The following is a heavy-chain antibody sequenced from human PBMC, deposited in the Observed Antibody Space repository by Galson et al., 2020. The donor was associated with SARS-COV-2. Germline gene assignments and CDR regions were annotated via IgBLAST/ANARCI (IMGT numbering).Heavy chain of an antibody. Sequence: TLSLTCTVSGGSISSSSYYWGWIRQPPGKGLEWIGSIYYSGSTYYNPSLKSRVTISVDTSKNQFSLKLSSVTAADTAVYYCAILPINQKGYAFDIWGQGTMVTVSS. D-gene: IGHD2-15*01. CDR3: AILPINQKGYAFDI. CDR1: GGSISSSSYY. V-gene: IGHV4-39*01. CDR2: IYYSGST. J-gene: IGHJ3*02.